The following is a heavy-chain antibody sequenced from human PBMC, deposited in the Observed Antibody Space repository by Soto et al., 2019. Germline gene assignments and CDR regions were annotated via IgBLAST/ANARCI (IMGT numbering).Heavy chain of an antibody. J-gene: IGHJ4*02. CDR2: ITYAGSNI. D-gene: IGHD6-6*01. Sequence: VQLGESGGGVVQPGLSLRLSCAASGYTFSSYGIHWVRQAPGKGLEWVAVITYAGSNIYYADSVKGRFTISRDNSKNTLYLHLNSLRAEDTAVYYCARDSSEWGMAGRLDDWGQGTLVTVSS. CDR1: GYTFSSYG. V-gene: IGHV3-30*03. CDR3: ARDSSEWGMAGRLDD.